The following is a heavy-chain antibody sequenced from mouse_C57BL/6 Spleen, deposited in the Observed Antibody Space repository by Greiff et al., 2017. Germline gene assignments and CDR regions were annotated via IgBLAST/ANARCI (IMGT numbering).Heavy chain of an antibody. CDR2: IDTSDSET. J-gene: IGHJ1*03. CDR3: AIGYYYGSSYWYVDV. D-gene: IGHD1-1*01. V-gene: IGHV1-52*01. Sequence: VQLQQPGAELVRPGSSVKLSCKASGYTFTSYWMHWVKQRPIQGLEWIGNIDTSDSETHYNQKFKYKATLTIDKSSSTAYMQLSSLTSEDSAGYDCAIGYYYGSSYWYVDVWGTGTTVTVSS. CDR1: GYTFTSYW.